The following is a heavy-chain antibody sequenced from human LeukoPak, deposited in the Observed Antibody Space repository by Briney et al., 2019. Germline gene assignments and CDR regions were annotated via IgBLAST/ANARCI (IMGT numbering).Heavy chain of an antibody. J-gene: IGHJ4*02. V-gene: IGHV3-48*03. CDR3: ARGYSGSYLRPVDY. CDR1: GFTFSSYE. Sequence: GGSLRLSCAASGFTFSSYEMNWVRQAPGKGLEWISYSSSSGSIIYYADSVKGRFTISRDNTKNSLYLHTNSLRAEDTAVYYCARGYSGSYLRPVDYWGQGTLVTVSS. D-gene: IGHD1-26*01. CDR2: SSSSGSII.